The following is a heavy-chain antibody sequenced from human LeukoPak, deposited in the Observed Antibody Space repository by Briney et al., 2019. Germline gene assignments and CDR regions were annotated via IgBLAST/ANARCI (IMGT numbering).Heavy chain of an antibody. Sequence: GGSLRLSCAASAFTFSNAWMSWVRQAPGKGLEWVGRIKRKTDSGTTDYAAPVKGRFTISRDDSKNTLYLQMNSLKTEDTAVYYCATEGLGRPFDYWGQGTLVTVSS. J-gene: IGHJ4*02. CDR2: IKRKTDSGTT. CDR1: AFTFSNAW. CDR3: ATEGLGRPFDY. V-gene: IGHV3-15*01. D-gene: IGHD7-27*01.